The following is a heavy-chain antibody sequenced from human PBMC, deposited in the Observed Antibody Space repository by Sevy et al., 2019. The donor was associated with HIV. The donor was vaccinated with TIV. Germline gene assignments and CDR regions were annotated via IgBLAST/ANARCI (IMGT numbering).Heavy chain of an antibody. Sequence: GGSLRLSCAASGFTFSSYAMHWVRQAPGKGLEWVAVISYDGSNKYYADSVKGRFTISRENSKNTQYLQMNSLRAEDTDVYYCARDLYDSSGYYGDWFDPWGQGTLVTVSS. CDR1: GFTFSSYA. V-gene: IGHV3-30*04. CDR3: ARDLYDSSGYYGDWFDP. D-gene: IGHD3-22*01. J-gene: IGHJ5*02. CDR2: ISYDGSNK.